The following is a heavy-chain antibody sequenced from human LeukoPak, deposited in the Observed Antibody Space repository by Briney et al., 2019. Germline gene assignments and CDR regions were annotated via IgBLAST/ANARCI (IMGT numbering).Heavy chain of an antibody. CDR2: INHSGST. CDR3: ARGVYDFWSGLIDY. V-gene: IGHV4-34*01. Sequence: PSETLSLTCAVYGGSFSGYYWSWIRQPPGKGLEWIGEINHSGSTNYNPSLKSRVTISVDTPKNQFSLKLSSVTAADTAVYYCARGVYDFWSGLIDYWGQGTLVTVSS. J-gene: IGHJ4*02. CDR1: GGSFSGYY. D-gene: IGHD3-3*01.